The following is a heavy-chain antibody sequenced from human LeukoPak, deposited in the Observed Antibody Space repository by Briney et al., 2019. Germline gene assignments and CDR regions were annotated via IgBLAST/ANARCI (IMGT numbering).Heavy chain of an antibody. D-gene: IGHD3-22*01. CDR1: GFSFTSFG. V-gene: IGHV1-18*01. J-gene: IGHJ6*03. CDR2: ISGYNGHT. CDR3: ARALGPSGFYYDVSVTYYMNV. Sequence: GASVKVSCKAFGFSFTSFGINWVRQVPGQGLEWMGWISGYNGHTNYAQHFQGGVTMTIDASTSTAYMELRSLRSDDAAVYYCARALGPSGFYYDVSVTYYMNVWGKGTTVTVSS.